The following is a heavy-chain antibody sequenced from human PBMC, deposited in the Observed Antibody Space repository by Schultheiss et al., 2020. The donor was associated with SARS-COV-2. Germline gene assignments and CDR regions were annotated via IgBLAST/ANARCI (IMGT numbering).Heavy chain of an antibody. Sequence: GGSLRLSCVASGFTFSSYSMNWVRQAPGKGLEWVSSISSSSSYIYYADSVKGRFTISRDNSKNTLYLQMNSLRVEDTAVYYCARLGSGWYLSDYWGQGTLVTVSS. CDR2: ISSSSSYI. CDR3: ARLGSGWYLSDY. D-gene: IGHD6-19*01. J-gene: IGHJ4*02. CDR1: GFTFSSYS. V-gene: IGHV3-21*01.